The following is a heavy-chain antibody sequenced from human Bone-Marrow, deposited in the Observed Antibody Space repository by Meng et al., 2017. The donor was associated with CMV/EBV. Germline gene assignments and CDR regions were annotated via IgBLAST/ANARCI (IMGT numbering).Heavy chain of an antibody. V-gene: IGHV3-11*04. J-gene: IGHJ4*02. CDR2: ISSSGSTI. Sequence: LSLTCAASGFTFSDYYMSWIRQAPGKGLEWVSYISSSGSTIYYADSVKGRFTISRDNAKNSLYLQMNSLRAEDTAVYYCARDYLDYGDSEGDYWGQGTLVTVSS. CDR3: ARDYLDYGDSEGDY. CDR1: GFTFSDYY. D-gene: IGHD4-17*01.